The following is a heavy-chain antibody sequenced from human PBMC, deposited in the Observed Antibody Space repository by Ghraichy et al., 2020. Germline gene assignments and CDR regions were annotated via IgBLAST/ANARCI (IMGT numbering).Heavy chain of an antibody. CDR3: ARHGSWYYFDY. CDR2: IYYSGST. J-gene: IGHJ4*02. Sequence: SETLSLTCTVSGGSISSSSYYWGWIRQPPGKGLEWIGSIYYSGSTYYNPSLKSRVTISVDTSKNQFSLKLSSVTAADTAVYYCARHGSWYYFDYWGQGTLVTVSS. D-gene: IGHD6-13*01. V-gene: IGHV4-39*01. CDR1: GGSISSSSYY.